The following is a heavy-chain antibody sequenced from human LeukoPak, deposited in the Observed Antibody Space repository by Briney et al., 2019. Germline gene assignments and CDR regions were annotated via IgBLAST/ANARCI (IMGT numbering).Heavy chain of an antibody. J-gene: IGHJ4*02. Sequence: ASVKVSCTASGGTFSSYAISWVRQAPGQGLEWMGGIIPIFGTANYAQKFQGRVTITAGESTSIAYMELSSLRSEDTAVYYCARSPGGGVIIVLDYWGQGTLVTVSS. V-gene: IGHV1-69*01. CDR1: GGTFSSYA. CDR2: IIPIFGTA. CDR3: ARSPGGGVIIVLDY. D-gene: IGHD3-10*01.